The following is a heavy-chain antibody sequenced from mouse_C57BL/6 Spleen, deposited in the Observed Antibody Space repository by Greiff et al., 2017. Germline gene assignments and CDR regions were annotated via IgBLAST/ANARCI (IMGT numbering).Heavy chain of an antibody. CDR2: ISSGGDYI. CDR3: TRDDYGSSYPMDY. D-gene: IGHD1-1*01. J-gene: IGHJ4*01. V-gene: IGHV5-9-1*02. Sequence: DVHLVESGEGLVKPGGSLKLSCAASGFTFSSYAMSWVRQTPEKRLEWVAYISSGGDYIYYADTVKGRFTISRDNARNTLYLQMSSLKSEDTAMYYCTRDDYGSSYPMDYWGQGTSVTVSS. CDR1: GFTFSSYA.